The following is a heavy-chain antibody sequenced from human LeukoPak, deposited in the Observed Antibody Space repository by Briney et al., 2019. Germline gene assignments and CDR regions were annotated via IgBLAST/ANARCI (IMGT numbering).Heavy chain of an antibody. CDR1: GCSISSGSYY. V-gene: IGHV4-39*01. CDR3: SAYHWNDDNRVDV. Sequence: SETLSLTCTVSGCSISSGSYYWGWLRQPPGKGLEWIGSIYYGGSTYYNPSLKSPVTISADTSKNQFSLKLFSVTAADTAVYYCSAYHWNDDNRVDVWGQGTTVTVSS. J-gene: IGHJ6*02. CDR2: IYYGGST. D-gene: IGHD1-1*01.